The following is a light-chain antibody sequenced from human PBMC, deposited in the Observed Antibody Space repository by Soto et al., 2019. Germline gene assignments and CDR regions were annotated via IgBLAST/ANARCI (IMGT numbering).Light chain of an antibody. Sequence: EIVLTQSPGTLSLSPGERATLSCRASQPISSNYLAWYQQKPGQAPRLLIYASSTRATGIPDRFSGSGSGTDVTLTISRLEPEDFALYYGQQYGSSPWTFGQGTRVEIK. CDR1: QPISSNY. V-gene: IGKV3-20*01. CDR3: QQYGSSPWT. J-gene: IGKJ1*01. CDR2: ASS.